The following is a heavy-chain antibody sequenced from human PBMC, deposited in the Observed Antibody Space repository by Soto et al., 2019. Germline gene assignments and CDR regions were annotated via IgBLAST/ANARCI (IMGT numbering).Heavy chain of an antibody. V-gene: IGHV4-39*01. CDR2: IYYSGST. Sequence: LSLPCTVSGGSVCSSSYYWGWIRQPPGKGLEWIGSIYYSGSTYYNPSLKSRVTITVDTSKNQFSLKLSSVTAADTAVYYCARRITIFGVVSWYFDLWGRGTLVTVSS. D-gene: IGHD3-3*01. CDR3: ARRITIFGVVSWYFDL. J-gene: IGHJ2*01. CDR1: GGSVCSSSYY.